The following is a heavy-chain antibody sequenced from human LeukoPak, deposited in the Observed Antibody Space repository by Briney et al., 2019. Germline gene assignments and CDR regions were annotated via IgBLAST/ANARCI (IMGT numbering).Heavy chain of an antibody. V-gene: IGHV4-30-4*01. CDR3: ARGGTRYYGSGSYYKWENWFDP. D-gene: IGHD3-10*01. CDR2: IYYSGST. J-gene: IGHJ5*02. CDR1: GGSISSGDYY. Sequence: PSQTLSLTCTVSGGSISSGDYYWSWIRQPPGKGLEWIGYIYYSGSTYYNPSLKSRVTISVDTSKNQFSLKRSSVTAADTAVYYCARGGTRYYGSGSYYKWENWFDPWGQGTLVTVSS.